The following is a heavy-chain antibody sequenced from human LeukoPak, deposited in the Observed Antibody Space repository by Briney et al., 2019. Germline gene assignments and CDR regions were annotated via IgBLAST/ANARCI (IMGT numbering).Heavy chain of an antibody. V-gene: IGHV1-69*04. Sequence: GASVKVSCKASGGTFSSYAISWVRQAPGQGLEWMGRIIPILGIANYAQKFQGRVTITADKSTSTAYMELSSLRSEDTAVYYCARSRIFYGLYDAFDIWGQGTMVTISS. CDR3: ARSRIFYGLYDAFDI. CDR2: IIPILGIA. D-gene: IGHD2/OR15-2a*01. J-gene: IGHJ3*02. CDR1: GGTFSSYA.